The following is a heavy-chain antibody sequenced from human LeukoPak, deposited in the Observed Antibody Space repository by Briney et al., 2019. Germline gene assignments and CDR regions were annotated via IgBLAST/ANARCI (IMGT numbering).Heavy chain of an antibody. J-gene: IGHJ4*02. D-gene: IGHD6-13*01. CDR2: IYSTGST. CDR1: GGSINFYY. CDR3: ARGIADPYSFDS. V-gene: IGHV4-4*07. Sequence: PSETLSLTCTVSGGSINFYYWSWIRQPAGKGLEWIGRIYSTGSTNYSPSLKSRATMSVDKSKNQFSLNLSSVTAADTAVYYCARGIADPYSFDSWGQGTLVTVSS.